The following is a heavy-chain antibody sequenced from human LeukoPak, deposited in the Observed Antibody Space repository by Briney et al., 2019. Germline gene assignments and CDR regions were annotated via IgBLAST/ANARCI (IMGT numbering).Heavy chain of an antibody. CDR1: GYTSIHDH. CDR2: LNPSGGNT. D-gene: IGHD5-18*01. V-gene: IGHV1-46*01. J-gene: IGHJ4*02. CDR3: ATVDTTMGVYVDY. Sequence: ASVKVSCKASGYTSIHDHVHWVRQAPGQGLEWMGILNPSGGNTIYAPKFQGRLTMTRDTSTTTVYMELSSLRSEDTAVYYCATVDTTMGVYVDYWGQGTLVTVSS.